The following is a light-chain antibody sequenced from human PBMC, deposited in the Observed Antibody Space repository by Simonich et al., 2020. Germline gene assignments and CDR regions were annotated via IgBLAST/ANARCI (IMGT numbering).Light chain of an antibody. CDR3: QTWGTGSVV. CDR2: LNSDGSH. J-gene: IGLJ2*01. V-gene: IGLV4-69*01. CDR1: SGHSSYA. Sequence: QLVLTQSPSASASLGASVKLTCTLSSGHSSYAIAWHQQQPEKGPRYLMKLNSDGSHSKGDGITDRFSGSSCGAERYLTLSSLQSEDEADYYCQTWGTGSVVFGGGTKLTVL.